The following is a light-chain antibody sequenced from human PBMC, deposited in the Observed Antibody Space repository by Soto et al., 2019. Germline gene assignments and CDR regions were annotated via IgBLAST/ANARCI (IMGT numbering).Light chain of an antibody. CDR1: QSISSS. CDR3: QQSYSTPPVT. V-gene: IGKV1-39*01. CDR2: AAS. Sequence: DIQMTQSPSSLSASVGDRVTITCRASQSISSSLNWYQQKPGKAPKLLIYAASSLQSGVPSRFSGSGSGTDFTLTISSLQPEDFATYYGQQSYSTPPVTFGGGTKVEIK. J-gene: IGKJ4*01.